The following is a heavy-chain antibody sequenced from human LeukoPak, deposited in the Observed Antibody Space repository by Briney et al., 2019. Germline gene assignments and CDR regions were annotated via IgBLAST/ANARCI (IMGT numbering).Heavy chain of an antibody. J-gene: IGHJ6*02. CDR2: IYYSGST. V-gene: IGHV4-59*01. CDR3: ASRLVDSYYYYGLDV. CDR1: NGSISGFY. Sequence: SETLSLTCTVSNGSISGFYWSWIRQPPGKGLGWIGYIYYSGSTDYNPSLKSRVTMSVDTSKKQFSLNLKSATDAETAVYYCASRLVDSYYYYGLDVWGPGTTVTVSS. D-gene: IGHD6-6*01.